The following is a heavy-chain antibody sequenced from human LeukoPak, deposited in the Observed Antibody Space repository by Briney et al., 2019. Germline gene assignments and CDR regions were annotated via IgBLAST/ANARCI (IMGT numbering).Heavy chain of an antibody. D-gene: IGHD3-10*01. CDR3: ARDKSAGVRGVIYHFDY. J-gene: IGHJ4*02. V-gene: IGHV3-23*01. CDR2: ISNNGGYT. Sequence: GGSLRLSCAASGFTFSSSAMSWVRQAPGKGLEWVSAISNNGGYTYYADSVKGRFTISRDNSKNTLYLQMNSLRAEDTAVYYCARDKSAGVRGVIYHFDYWGQGTLVTVSS. CDR1: GFTFSSSA.